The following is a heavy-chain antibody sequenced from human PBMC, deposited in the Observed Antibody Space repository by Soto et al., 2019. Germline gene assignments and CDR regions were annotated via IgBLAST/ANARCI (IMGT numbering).Heavy chain of an antibody. CDR1: GFSLNTDGEG. CDR3: AHSRNLITEDAQVGDFDY. D-gene: IGHD3-10*01. Sequence: QITLKESGPTQVKPTQTLTLTCSFSGFSLNTDGEGVGWVRQPPGEALEWLALIYWDDDERYSPSLKTRLTITKDASKNQVILIMTNMDHVDTATYYCAHSRNLITEDAQVGDFDYWGQGTLVTVSS. V-gene: IGHV2-5*02. J-gene: IGHJ4*02. CDR2: IYWDDDE.